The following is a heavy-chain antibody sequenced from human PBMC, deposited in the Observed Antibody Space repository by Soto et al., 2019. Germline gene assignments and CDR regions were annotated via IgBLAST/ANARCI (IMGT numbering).Heavy chain of an antibody. CDR1: GFTVSSNY. Sequence: GSLRLSCAASGFTVSSNYMSWVRQAPGKGLEWVSVIYSGGSTYYADSVKGRFTISRDNSKNTLYLQMNSLRAEDTAVYYCARDRMYYDFWSGSDYYYGMDVWGQGTTVTVSS. D-gene: IGHD3-3*01. CDR3: ARDRMYYDFWSGSDYYYGMDV. J-gene: IGHJ6*02. CDR2: IYSGGST. V-gene: IGHV3-53*01.